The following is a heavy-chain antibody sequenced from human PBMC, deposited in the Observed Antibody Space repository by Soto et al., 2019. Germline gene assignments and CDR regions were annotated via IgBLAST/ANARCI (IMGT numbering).Heavy chain of an antibody. CDR3: AKDRPRRTSGYFFDY. CDR2: IYYSGST. Sequence: TSETLSLTCTVSGGSISSGDYYWSWIRQPPGKGLELIGYIYYSGSTYYNPSLKSRVTISVDTSKNQFSLKLSSVTAEDMALYYCAKDRPRRTSGYFFDYWGQGTPVTVSS. J-gene: IGHJ4*02. CDR1: GGSISSGDYY. V-gene: IGHV4-30-4*01. D-gene: IGHD1-1*01.